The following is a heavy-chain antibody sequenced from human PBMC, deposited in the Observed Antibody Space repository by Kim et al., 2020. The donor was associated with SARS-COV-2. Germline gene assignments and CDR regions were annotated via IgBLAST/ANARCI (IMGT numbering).Heavy chain of an antibody. CDR2: IYYSGST. Sequence: SETLSLTCTVSGGSISSSSYYWGWIRQPPGKGLEWIGSIYYSGSTYYNPSLKSRVTISVDTSKNQFSLKLSSVTAADTAVYYCAGTRLRDGYFDYWGQGTLVTVSS. CDR3: AGTRLRDGYFDY. D-gene: IGHD4-17*01. CDR1: GGSISSSSYY. J-gene: IGHJ4*02. V-gene: IGHV4-39*01.